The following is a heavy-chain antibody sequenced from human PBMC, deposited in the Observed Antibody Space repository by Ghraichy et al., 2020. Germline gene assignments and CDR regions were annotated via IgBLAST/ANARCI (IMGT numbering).Heavy chain of an antibody. CDR3: ARNNGGDGDFDY. Sequence: SQTLSLTCTVSGGSISSGGYYWSWIRQHPGKGLEWIGYIYYSGRTYYNPSPKSRVTISVDTSKNQFSLKLSSVTAADTAVYYCARNNGGDGDFDYWGPGTLVTVSS. CDR1: GGSISSGGYY. V-gene: IGHV4-31*03. J-gene: IGHJ4*02. D-gene: IGHD2-21*02. CDR2: IYYSGRT.